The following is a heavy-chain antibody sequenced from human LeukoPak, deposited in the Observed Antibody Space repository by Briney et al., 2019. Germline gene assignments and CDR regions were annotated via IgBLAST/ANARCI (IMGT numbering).Heavy chain of an antibody. Sequence: SETLSLTCTVSGGSISSSTYYWGWIRQPPGKGLEWIGSNYYSGSTFYNPSLKSRVTISIDMSKNQFSLNLSSLTAADTAVNFCARDKRHAFDIWGQGTMVTVSS. CDR3: ARDKRHAFDI. V-gene: IGHV4-39*07. CDR2: NYYSGST. J-gene: IGHJ3*02. CDR1: GGSISSSTYY.